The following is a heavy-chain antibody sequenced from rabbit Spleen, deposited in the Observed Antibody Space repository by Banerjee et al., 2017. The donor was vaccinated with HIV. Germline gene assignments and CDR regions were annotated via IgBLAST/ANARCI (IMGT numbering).Heavy chain of an antibody. J-gene: IGHJ6*01. D-gene: IGHD8-1*01. V-gene: IGHV1S45*01. CDR1: GFGFSNYG. Sequence: QEQLVESGGGLVQPGGSLKLSCKASGFGFSNYGVSWVRQAPGKGLEWISCIAGSSSGFTYSATWAKGRFTISKTSSTTVTLQMTSLTAADTATYFCARDTGSSFSSYGMDLWGPGTLVTVS. CDR3: ARDTGSSFSSYGMDL. CDR2: IAGSSSGFT.